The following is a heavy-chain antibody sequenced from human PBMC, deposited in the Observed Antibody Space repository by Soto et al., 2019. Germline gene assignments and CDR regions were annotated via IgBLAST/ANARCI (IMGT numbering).Heavy chain of an antibody. Sequence: ASVKVSCKASGGTFSSYTISWVRQAPGQGLEWMGRIIPILGIANYAQKFQGRVTITADKSTSTAYMELSSLRSEDTAVYYCASFKRYREVAEYFQHWGQGTLVTVSS. D-gene: IGHD1-26*01. CDR3: ASFKRYREVAEYFQH. CDR1: GGTFSSYT. V-gene: IGHV1-69*02. CDR2: IIPILGIA. J-gene: IGHJ1*01.